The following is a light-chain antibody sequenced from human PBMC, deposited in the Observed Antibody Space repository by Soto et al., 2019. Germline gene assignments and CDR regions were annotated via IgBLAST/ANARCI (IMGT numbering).Light chain of an antibody. J-gene: IGLJ3*02. CDR2: DVT. CDR3: SSYTSSSTLGV. CDR1: SSDVGGYNY. V-gene: IGLV2-14*01. Sequence: QSALTQPASVSGSPGQSITISCTGTSSDVGGYNYVSWYQQYPGKAPKLMIYDVTNRPSGVSSRFSGSKSGNTASLTISGLQAEDEADYYCSSYTSSSTLGVFGGGTKPIVL.